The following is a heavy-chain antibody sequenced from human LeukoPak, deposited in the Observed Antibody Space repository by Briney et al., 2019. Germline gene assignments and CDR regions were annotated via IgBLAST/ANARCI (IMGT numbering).Heavy chain of an antibody. D-gene: IGHD3-10*01. V-gene: IGHV3-21*01. CDR2: ISSSSSYI. CDR3: ARDAARFGEYDY. J-gene: IGHJ4*02. Sequence: PGGSLRLSCAASGFTFSSYSMNWVRQAPGKGLEWVSSISSSSSYIYYADSVKGRFTISRDNAKNSLYLQMNSLRAEDTAVYYCARDAARFGEYDYWGQGTLVTVSS. CDR1: GFTFSSYS.